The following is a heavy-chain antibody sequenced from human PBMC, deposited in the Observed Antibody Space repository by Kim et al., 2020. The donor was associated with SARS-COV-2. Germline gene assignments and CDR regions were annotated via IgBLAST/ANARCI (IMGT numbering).Heavy chain of an antibody. Sequence: ASVKVSCKASGYTFTGYYMHWVRQAPGQGLEWMGWINPNSGGTNYAQKFQGRVTMTRDTSISTAYMELSRLRSDDTAVYYCARRASMTMLVVVYNWFDPGGQGTLVTVSS. CDR2: INPNSGGT. D-gene: IGHD3-22*01. V-gene: IGHV1-2*02. CDR3: ARRASMTMLVVVYNWFDP. CDR1: GYTFTGYY. J-gene: IGHJ5*02.